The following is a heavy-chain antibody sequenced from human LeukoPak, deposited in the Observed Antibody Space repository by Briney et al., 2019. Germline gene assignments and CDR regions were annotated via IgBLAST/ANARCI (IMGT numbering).Heavy chain of an antibody. D-gene: IGHD3-10*01. V-gene: IGHV1-8*01. CDR1: GYTFTSYD. J-gene: IGHJ4*02. Sequence: ASVKVSCKASGYTFTSYDINWVRQATGQGLEWMGWMNPNSGNTGYAQKFQGRVSKTRNTSISTAYMELSSLRSEDTAVYYCARDPPRATMVRGAGGDYWGQGTLVTVSS. CDR2: MNPNSGNT. CDR3: ARDPPRATMVRGAGGDY.